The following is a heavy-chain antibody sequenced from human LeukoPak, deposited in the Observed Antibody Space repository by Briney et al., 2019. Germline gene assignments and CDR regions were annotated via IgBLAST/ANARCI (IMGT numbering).Heavy chain of an antibody. CDR3: ARESVGWFGELLYDY. D-gene: IGHD3-10*01. CDR2: INSDGSST. J-gene: IGHJ4*02. CDR1: GFTFSSYW. Sequence: PGGSLRLSCAASGFTFSSYWMHWVRHDPGRGLVWVSRINSDGSSTSYADSVKGRFTISRDNAKNTLYLQMNSLRAEDTAVYYCARESVGWFGELLYDYWGQGTLVTVSS. V-gene: IGHV3-74*01.